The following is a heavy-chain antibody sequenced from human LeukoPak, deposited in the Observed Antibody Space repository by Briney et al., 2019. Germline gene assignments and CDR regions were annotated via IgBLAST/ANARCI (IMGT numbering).Heavy chain of an antibody. CDR1: GGTFISYT. J-gene: IGHJ4*02. D-gene: IGHD3-22*01. V-gene: IGHV1-69*02. CDR2: IIPILGIA. CDR3: ASPNRRDYYDSSGLNY. Sequence: SVKVSCKASGGTFISYTISWVRQAPGQGLEWMGRIIPILGIANYALKFQGRVTITADKSTSTAYMELSSLRSEDTAVYYCASPNRRDYYDSSGLNYWGQGTLVTVSS.